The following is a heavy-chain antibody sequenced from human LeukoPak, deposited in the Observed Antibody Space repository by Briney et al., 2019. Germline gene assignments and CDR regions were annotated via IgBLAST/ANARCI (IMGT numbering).Heavy chain of an antibody. Sequence: GGSLRLSCAASGFPFINAWMNWVRQAPGKGLEWVGRIKSKAHGGTTDYAAPVKGRFTISRDDSKNTLYLQMNSLKTEDTAVYYCTTRAGVRGVIITFADYWGQGTLVTVSS. J-gene: IGHJ4*02. CDR2: IKSKAHGGTT. CDR3: TTRAGVRGVIITFADY. V-gene: IGHV3-15*01. D-gene: IGHD3-10*01. CDR1: GFPFINAW.